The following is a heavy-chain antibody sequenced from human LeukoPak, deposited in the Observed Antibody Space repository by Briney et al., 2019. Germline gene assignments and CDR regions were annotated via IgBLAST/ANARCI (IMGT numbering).Heavy chain of an antibody. D-gene: IGHD3/OR15-3a*01. CDR2: ISYDGSNK. CDR3: AKGRTNFDY. CDR1: GFTFSSYG. Sequence: PGGSLRLSCAASGFTFSSYGMHWVRQAPGKGLEWVAVISYDGSNKYYADSVKGRFTISRDNSRNTLYLQMNSLRAEDTAVYYCAKGRTNFDYWGQGTLVTVSS. J-gene: IGHJ4*02. V-gene: IGHV3-30*18.